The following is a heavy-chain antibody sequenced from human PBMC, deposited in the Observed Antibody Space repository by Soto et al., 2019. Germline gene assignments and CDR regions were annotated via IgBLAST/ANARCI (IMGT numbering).Heavy chain of an antibody. D-gene: IGHD3-22*01. Sequence: GASVKASCKASGYTFTGYYVHWVLQAPGQGLEWMGWINPNSGGTKSAQKFQGRVTMTRDTSISTAYMELSRLRSDDTAVYYCARRKGDYYDSSGYHYYFDYWGQGTLVTVSS. J-gene: IGHJ4*02. CDR3: ARRKGDYYDSSGYHYYFDY. V-gene: IGHV1-2*02. CDR1: GYTFTGYY. CDR2: INPNSGGT.